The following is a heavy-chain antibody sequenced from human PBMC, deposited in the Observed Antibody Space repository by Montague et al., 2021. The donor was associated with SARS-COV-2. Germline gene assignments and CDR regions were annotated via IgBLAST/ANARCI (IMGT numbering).Heavy chain of an antibody. J-gene: IGHJ4*02. CDR3: ARGRDGYYHRSALFDY. CDR1: GGSISSYY. Sequence: SETLSLTCTVSGGSISSYYWSWIRQPPRKGLEWIGYIYYSGSTNYNPPLKSRVTISVDTSKNQFSLKLTSVTAADTAVYYCARGRDGYYHRSALFDYWGQGTLVTVSS. D-gene: IGHD3-22*01. CDR2: IYYSGST. V-gene: IGHV4-59*01.